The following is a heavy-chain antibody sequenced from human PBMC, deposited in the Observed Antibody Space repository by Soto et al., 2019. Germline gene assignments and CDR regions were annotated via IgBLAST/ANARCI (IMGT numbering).Heavy chain of an antibody. Sequence: GTSVKVSCKASGYTFTSYGISWVRQAPGQGLEWMGWISAYNGNTNYAQKLQGRVTMTPDTSTSTAYMELRSLRSDDTAVYYCARDPTPGPELLGAYGMDVWGQGTTVTVSS. CDR1: GYTFTSYG. D-gene: IGHD1-26*01. CDR3: ARDPTPGPELLGAYGMDV. J-gene: IGHJ6*02. V-gene: IGHV1-18*01. CDR2: ISAYNGNT.